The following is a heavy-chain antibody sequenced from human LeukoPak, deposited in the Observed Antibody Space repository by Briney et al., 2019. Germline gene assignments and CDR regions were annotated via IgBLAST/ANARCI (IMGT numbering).Heavy chain of an antibody. CDR2: INHSGST. J-gene: IGHJ4*02. V-gene: IGHV4-34*01. CDR3: ASRLLRESREYYFDY. D-gene: IGHD3-10*01. CDR1: GVSFSGYY. Sequence: SETLSLTCAVYGVSFSGYYWSWIRQPPGKGLEWIGEINHSGSTNYNPSLKGRVTISVDTSKNQFSLKLSSVTAADTAVYYCASRLLRESREYYFDYWGQGTLVTVSS.